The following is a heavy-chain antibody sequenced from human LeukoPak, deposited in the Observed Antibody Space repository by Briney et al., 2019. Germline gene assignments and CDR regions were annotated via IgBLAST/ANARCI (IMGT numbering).Heavy chain of an antibody. J-gene: IGHJ4*02. Sequence: PGGSLRLSCAASGFTFSDYYMSWIRQAPGKGLEWVSYISSSTYTNYVDSVKGRFTISRDNAKNSMYLQMNSLRAEDTAVHYCARISGSYVFDYWGQGTLVTVSS. V-gene: IGHV3-11*03. CDR2: ISSSTYT. CDR1: GFTFSDYY. D-gene: IGHD1-26*01. CDR3: ARISGSYVFDY.